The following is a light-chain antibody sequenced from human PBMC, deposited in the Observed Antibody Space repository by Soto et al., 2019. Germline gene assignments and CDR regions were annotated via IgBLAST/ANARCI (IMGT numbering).Light chain of an antibody. Sequence: DIVLTQTPLSSPVTLGQPASISCRSSQSLLHSDGETYLSWLQQRPGQPPRLLIYKLSNRFSGVPDRFSGSGAGTDFTLKISRVEAEDVGIYYCMQATKYPPYTFGQGTKLEIK. CDR3: MQATKYPPYT. J-gene: IGKJ2*01. V-gene: IGKV2-24*01. CDR1: QSLLHSDGETY. CDR2: KLS.